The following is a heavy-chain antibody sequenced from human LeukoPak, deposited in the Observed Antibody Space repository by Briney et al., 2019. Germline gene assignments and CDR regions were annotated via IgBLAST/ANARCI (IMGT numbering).Heavy chain of an antibody. V-gene: IGHV3-74*01. CDR3: ASISKDYNCA. J-gene: IGHJ4*02. Sequence: GGSLRLSCAASGFTFSSYAMHWVRQAPGKGLVWVSRINSDGSSTNYADSVKGRFTISRDNAKNTLHLQMNSLRVEDTAVYYCASISKDYNCAWGQGTLVIVSS. D-gene: IGHD1-1*01. CDR1: GFTFSSYA. CDR2: INSDGSST.